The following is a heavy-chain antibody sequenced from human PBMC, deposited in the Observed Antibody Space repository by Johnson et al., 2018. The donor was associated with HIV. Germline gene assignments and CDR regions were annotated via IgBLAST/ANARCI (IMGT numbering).Heavy chain of an antibody. D-gene: IGHD6-19*01. J-gene: IGHJ3*02. Sequence: VQLVESGGGLVQPGGSLRLSCAASGFTVSSNYMSWVRQAPGKGLEWVSVIYSGGSTYYADSVQGRFTISRDNSKNALYLRMNSLRAEDTAVYYCARDFAVAATGIWGQGTMVTVSS. CDR2: IYSGGST. CDR1: GFTVSSNY. V-gene: IGHV3-66*01. CDR3: ARDFAVAATGI.